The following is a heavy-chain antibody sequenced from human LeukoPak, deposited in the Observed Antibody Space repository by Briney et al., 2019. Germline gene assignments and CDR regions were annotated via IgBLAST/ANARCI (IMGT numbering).Heavy chain of an antibody. D-gene: IGHD3-22*01. Sequence: GGSLRLSCAASGFTFSSYGMHWVRQAPGKGLEWVAFIRYDGSNKYYADSVKGRFTISRDNSKNTLYLQMNSLRAEDTAVYYCARAYYYDSSGYLNPFDYWGQGTLVTVSS. J-gene: IGHJ4*02. V-gene: IGHV3-30*02. CDR1: GFTFSSYG. CDR2: IRYDGSNK. CDR3: ARAYYYDSSGYLNPFDY.